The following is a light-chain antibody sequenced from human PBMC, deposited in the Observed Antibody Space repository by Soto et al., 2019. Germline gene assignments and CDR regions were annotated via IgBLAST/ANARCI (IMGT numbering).Light chain of an antibody. CDR2: AAF. J-gene: IGKJ4*01. CDR1: QGINNF. Sequence: DIQMTQSPSSLSASVGDRVTITCRASQGINNFLAWYQQKPGKVPELLIYAAFTLQSGVPSRFSGSGSGTDFILTISRLQAEGVATYYCQKYDSAPLTFGGGTKVEIK. V-gene: IGKV1-27*01. CDR3: QKYDSAPLT.